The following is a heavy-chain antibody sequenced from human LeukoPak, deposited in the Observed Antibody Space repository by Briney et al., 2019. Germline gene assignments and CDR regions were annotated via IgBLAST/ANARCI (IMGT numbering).Heavy chain of an antibody. CDR2: TIYRSEWHH. CDR3: ATYRFDY. D-gene: IGHD3-16*02. J-gene: IGHJ4*02. V-gene: IGHV6-1*01. Sequence: SQTLSLTCAISGDSVSRTNVAWNWIRQSPSGGLEWLGRTIYRSEWHHDYADSMKGRITISPDTSKNQFSLQLNSVTPEDTAVYYCATYRFDYWGQETLVAVSA. CDR1: GDSVSRTNVA.